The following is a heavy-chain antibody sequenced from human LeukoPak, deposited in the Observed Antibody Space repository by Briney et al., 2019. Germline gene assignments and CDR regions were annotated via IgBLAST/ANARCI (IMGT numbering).Heavy chain of an antibody. CDR3: AKGYSYGYDY. D-gene: IGHD5-18*01. CDR2: IWYDGSNK. CDR1: GFTFSSYG. V-gene: IGHV3-33*06. J-gene: IGHJ4*02. Sequence: PGGSLRLSCAASGFTFSSYGMHWVRQAPGTGLEWVAVIWYDGSNKYYADSVKGRFTISRDNSKNTLYLQMNSLRAEDTAVYYCAKGYSYGYDYWGQGTLVTVSS.